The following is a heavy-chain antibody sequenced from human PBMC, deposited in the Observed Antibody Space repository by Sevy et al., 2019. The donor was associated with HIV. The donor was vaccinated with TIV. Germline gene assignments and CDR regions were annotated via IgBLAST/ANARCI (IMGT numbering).Heavy chain of an antibody. CDR3: AKGPPMVRGVIIEYFQH. V-gene: IGHV3-23*01. D-gene: IGHD3-10*01. CDR1: GFTFSSYA. CDR2: ISGSGGST. Sequence: GGSLRLSCAASGFTFSSYAMSWVRQAPGKGLEWVSAISGSGGSTYYADSVKGRFTISRDNSKNTLYLQMNSLRAEDTAVYYCAKGPPMVRGVIIEYFQHWGLGTLVTV. J-gene: IGHJ1*01.